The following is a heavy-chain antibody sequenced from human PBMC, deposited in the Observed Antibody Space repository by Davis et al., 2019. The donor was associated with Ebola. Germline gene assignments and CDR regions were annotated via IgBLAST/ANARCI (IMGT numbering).Heavy chain of an antibody. CDR1: GGTFSSYA. J-gene: IGHJ6*02. D-gene: IGHD5-18*01. V-gene: IGHV1-69*04. CDR3: ARMDIAMVRMDYYYGMDV. Sequence: SVKVSCKASGGTFSSYAISWVRQAPGQRLEWMGRIIPILGIANYAQKFQGRVTITADKSTSTAYMELSSLRSEDTAVYYCARMDIAMVRMDYYYGMDVWGQGTTVTVSS. CDR2: IIPILGIA.